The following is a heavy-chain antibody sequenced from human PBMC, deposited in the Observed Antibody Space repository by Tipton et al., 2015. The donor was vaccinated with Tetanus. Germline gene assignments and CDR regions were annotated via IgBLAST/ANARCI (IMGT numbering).Heavy chain of an antibody. D-gene: IGHD4-17*01. Sequence: TLSLTCTVSGGSISSGDYYWSWIRRPPGKGLEWIGYIYYSGSTYYNPSLKSRVTISVDTSKNQFSLKLSSVTAADTAVYYCAREDVLGLTTVTTLGDYWGQGTLVTVSS. V-gene: IGHV4-30-4*01. CDR1: GGSISSGDYY. CDR2: IYYSGST. CDR3: AREDVLGLTTVTTLGDY. J-gene: IGHJ4*02.